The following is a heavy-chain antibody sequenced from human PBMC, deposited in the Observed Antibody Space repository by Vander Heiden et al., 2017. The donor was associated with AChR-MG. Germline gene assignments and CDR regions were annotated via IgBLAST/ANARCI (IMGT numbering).Heavy chain of an antibody. Sequence: QEQLQQWGAGLLTPSETLSLTCAVYGGSFSRYYWSWIRQPPGKGPEWIGEINHSRNTTYNPPLKRRVTISVNTSKNQISLNLDSVTAADTAVYYCARVRKDNFHDVDVWGQGTTVTVSS. CDR1: GGSFSRYY. CDR3: ARVRKDNFHDVDV. V-gene: IGHV4-34*01. CDR2: INHSRNT. D-gene: IGHD3-3*01. J-gene: IGHJ6*02.